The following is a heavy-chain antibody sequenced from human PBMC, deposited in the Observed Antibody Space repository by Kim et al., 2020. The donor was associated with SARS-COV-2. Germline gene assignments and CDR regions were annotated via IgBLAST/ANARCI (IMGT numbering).Heavy chain of an antibody. CDR2: ISGSGGST. CDR1: GFTFSSYA. V-gene: IGHV3-23*01. Sequence: GGSLRLSCAASGFTFSSYAMSWVRQAPGKGLEWVSAISGSGGSTYYADSVKGRFTISRDNSKNTLYLQMNSLRAEDTAVYYCAKWGIAVAGTKRFHFDYWGQGTLVTVSS. D-gene: IGHD6-19*01. J-gene: IGHJ4*02. CDR3: AKWGIAVAGTKRFHFDY.